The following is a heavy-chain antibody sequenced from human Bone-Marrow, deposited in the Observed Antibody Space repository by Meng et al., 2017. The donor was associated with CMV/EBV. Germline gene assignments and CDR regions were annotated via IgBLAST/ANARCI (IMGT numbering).Heavy chain of an antibody. CDR3: AREGSITGSAGLDP. J-gene: IGHJ5*02. D-gene: IGHD1-20*01. CDR2: INPRTGDT. Sequence: ASGYTFNAYYMHWVRQAPGQGLEWMGWINPRTGDTNYAQHLQGRVTMTSDTSISTVYMQLRSLRSDDTAVYYCAREGSITGSAGLDPWGQGTLVTVPQ. V-gene: IGHV1-2*02. CDR1: GYTFNAYY.